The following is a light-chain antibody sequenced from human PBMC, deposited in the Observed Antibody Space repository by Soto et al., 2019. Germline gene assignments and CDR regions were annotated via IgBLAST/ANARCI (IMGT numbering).Light chain of an antibody. Sequence: DIQMTQSPSSLSASVGDRVTITCQASQDISNYLNWYQCKPGKHPKLLIYESSNLRGGVSSRFRGSGSGTDFTLTIDRLQSDDFATYYCQHSSSDFTTFGQGTRL. CDR2: ESS. CDR3: QHSSSDFTT. J-gene: IGKJ5*01. V-gene: IGKV1-39*01. CDR1: QDISNY.